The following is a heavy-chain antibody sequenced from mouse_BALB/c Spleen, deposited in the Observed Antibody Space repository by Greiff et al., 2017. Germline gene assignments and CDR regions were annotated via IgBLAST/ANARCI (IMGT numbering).Heavy chain of an antibody. CDR1: GYTFTDYP. J-gene: IGHJ3*01. D-gene: IGHD3-2*01. Sequence: QVQLKESGAELVRPGVSVKISCKGSGYTFTDYPMHWVKQSHAKSLEWIGVISTYYGDASYNQKFKGKATMTVDKSSSTAYMELARLTSEDSAIYYCARAGDSSGLFAYWGQGTLVTVSA. V-gene: IGHV1S137*01. CDR2: ISTYYGDA. CDR3: ARAGDSSGLFAY.